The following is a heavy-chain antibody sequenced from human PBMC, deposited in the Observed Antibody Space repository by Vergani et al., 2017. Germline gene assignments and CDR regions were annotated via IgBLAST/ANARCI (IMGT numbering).Heavy chain of an antibody. CDR1: GFTFSSYS. CDR3: ARAQGDTAMAYFDY. J-gene: IGHJ4*02. V-gene: IGHV3-21*01. D-gene: IGHD5-18*01. Sequence: EVQLVESGGGLVKPGGSLRLSCAASGFTFSSYSMNLVRQAPGKGLEWVSSISSSGSTIYYADSVKGRFTISRDNAKNSLYLQMNSLRAEDTAVYYCARAQGDTAMAYFDYWGQGTLVTVSS. CDR2: ISSSGSTI.